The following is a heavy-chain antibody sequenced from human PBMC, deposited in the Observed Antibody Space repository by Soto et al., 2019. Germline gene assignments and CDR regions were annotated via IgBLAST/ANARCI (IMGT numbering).Heavy chain of an antibody. CDR2: TYYRSKWYN. CDR1: GDSVSTNSAT. D-gene: IGHD3-16*01. CDR3: AREGALGGPNWFDP. J-gene: IGHJ5*02. V-gene: IGHV6-1*01. Sequence: SQTLSLTCAISGDSVSTNSATWNWIRQSPSGGLEWLGRTYYRSKWYNDYAVSVRSRITINPDTSKNQVSLQLNSVTSEDTAVYYCAREGALGGPNWFDPWGQGTLVTVSS.